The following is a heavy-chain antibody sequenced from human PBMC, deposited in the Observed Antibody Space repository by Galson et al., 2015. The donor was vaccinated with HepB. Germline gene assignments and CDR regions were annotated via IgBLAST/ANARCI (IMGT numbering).Heavy chain of an antibody. Sequence: SLRLSCAASGFTFSSYSMNWVRQAPGKGLEWVSYISSSSRTIYYADSVKGRFTISRDNATNSLYLQMNSLRAEDTAVYYCASPYCSGGSCYYWYFDYWGQGTLVTVSS. D-gene: IGHD2-15*01. J-gene: IGHJ4*02. CDR2: ISSSSRTI. V-gene: IGHV3-48*04. CDR3: ASPYCSGGSCYYWYFDY. CDR1: GFTFSSYS.